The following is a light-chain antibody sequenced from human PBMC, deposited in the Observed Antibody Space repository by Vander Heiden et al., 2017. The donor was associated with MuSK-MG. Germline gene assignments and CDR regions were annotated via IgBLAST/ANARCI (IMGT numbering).Light chain of an antibody. V-gene: IGLV3-1*01. J-gene: IGLJ2*01. CDR3: QAWDNNNVV. CDR2: QVT. CDR1: NLGDKY. Sequence: SYELTQPPSVSVSPGQTATITRSGHNLGDKYPCWYQLKPCQYPMIVLYQVTRRPSRIPERFSVSSSGNTATLTISVTQPMAEADYFCQAWDNNNVVFGGGTKLTVL.